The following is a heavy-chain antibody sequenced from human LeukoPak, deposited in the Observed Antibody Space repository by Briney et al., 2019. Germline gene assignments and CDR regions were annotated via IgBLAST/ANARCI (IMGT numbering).Heavy chain of an antibody. Sequence: PGGSLRLSCAASGFTFNNYWMHWVRQAPGKGLVWVSCVNSDETKTIYADSVKGRFTISRDNSKNTLYLQMNSLRAEDTAVYYCAKEVGITTAALVAFEDWGQGTLVTVSS. V-gene: IGHV3-74*01. J-gene: IGHJ4*02. D-gene: IGHD6-13*01. CDR1: GFTFNNYW. CDR3: AKEVGITTAALVAFED. CDR2: VNSDETKT.